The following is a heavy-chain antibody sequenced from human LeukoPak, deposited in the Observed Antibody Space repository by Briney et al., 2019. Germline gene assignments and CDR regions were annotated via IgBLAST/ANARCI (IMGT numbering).Heavy chain of an antibody. V-gene: IGHV3-53*01. J-gene: IGHJ4*02. D-gene: IGHD5-18*01. CDR3: ASTPAGGYSYGYGY. CDR2: IYSGGST. CDR1: GFTVSSNY. Sequence: PGGSLRLSCAASGFTVSSNYMSWVRQAPGKGLEWVPVIYSGGSTYYADSVKGRFTISRDNSKNTLYLQMNSLRAEDTAVYYCASTPAGGYSYGYGYWGQGTLVTVPS.